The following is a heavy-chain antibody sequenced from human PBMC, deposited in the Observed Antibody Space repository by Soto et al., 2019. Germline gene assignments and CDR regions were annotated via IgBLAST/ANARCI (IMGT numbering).Heavy chain of an antibody. J-gene: IGHJ5*02. CDR2: IYYGGNS. D-gene: IGHD1-1*01. CDR1: GDSIRRSNY. Sequence: PSETLSLTCSVSGDSIRRSNYWAWIRQPPGKGLEWIGTIYYGGNSYYNPSLKSRLSISVDPSTNQFALKIRSLFASDTAVYYCARQRQQLHNWFDPWGQGTLVTV. V-gene: IGHV4-39*01. CDR3: ARQRQQLHNWFDP.